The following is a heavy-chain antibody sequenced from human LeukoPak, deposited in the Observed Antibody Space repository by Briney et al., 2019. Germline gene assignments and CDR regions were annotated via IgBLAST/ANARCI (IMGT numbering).Heavy chain of an antibody. CDR3: ARGTVVPAYKGLFDY. V-gene: IGHV3-21*01. Sequence: SGGSLRLSCAASGSTFSSYTMNWVRQAPGKGLEWVSSINGGSSYIYYADSVRGRFTISRDNAKNSLYLQMNSLRAEDTAVYYCARGTVVPAYKGLFDYWGQGTLVTVSS. CDR2: INGGSSYI. D-gene: IGHD2-2*01. J-gene: IGHJ4*02. CDR1: GSTFSSYT.